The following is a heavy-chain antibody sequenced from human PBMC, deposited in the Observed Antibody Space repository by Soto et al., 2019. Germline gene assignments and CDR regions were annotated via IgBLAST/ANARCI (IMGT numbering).Heavy chain of an antibody. CDR1: GYTFSTSG. CDR2: ISTYNGDT. J-gene: IGHJ6*02. V-gene: IGHV1-18*01. CDR3: SRAGAAPYYYFGMDV. Sequence: QVQLVQSGAEVRKPGASVKVSCKASGYTFSTSGMSWLRQAPGQGLEWMGWISTYNGDTNDAPKFQDRVTMTSDTSTSTVYIELRSLRSHDTAVSDCSRAGAAPYYYFGMDVWGQGTRVTVSS. D-gene: IGHD2-15*01.